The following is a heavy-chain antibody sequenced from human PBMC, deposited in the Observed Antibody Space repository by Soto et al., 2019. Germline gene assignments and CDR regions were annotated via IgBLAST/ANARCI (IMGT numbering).Heavy chain of an antibody. CDR2: INSDGSST. V-gene: IGHV3-74*01. CDR1: GFTFSSYW. CDR3: ARVADYYDSSGYLPVVD. J-gene: IGHJ4*02. D-gene: IGHD3-22*01. Sequence: GGSLRLSCAASGFTFSSYWMHWVRQAPGKGLVWVSRINSDGSSTSYADSVKGRFTISRDNAKNTLYLQMNSLRAEDTALYYCARVADYYDSSGYLPVVDWGQGTLVTVSS.